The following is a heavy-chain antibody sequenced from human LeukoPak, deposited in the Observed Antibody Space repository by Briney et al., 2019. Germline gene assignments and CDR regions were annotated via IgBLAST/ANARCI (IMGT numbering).Heavy chain of an antibody. D-gene: IGHD6-13*01. Sequence: SETLSLTCTVSGVSISSYYWSWLRPPPGKGLEWVGYIYYSGSTNYNPSLKSGVTISVDTPKNQFSRKLSSVTAADTAVYYCGRDPGSSSYSWFDPWGQGTLVTVSS. CDR3: GRDPGSSSYSWFDP. CDR2: IYYSGST. J-gene: IGHJ5*02. CDR1: GVSISSYY. V-gene: IGHV4-59*01.